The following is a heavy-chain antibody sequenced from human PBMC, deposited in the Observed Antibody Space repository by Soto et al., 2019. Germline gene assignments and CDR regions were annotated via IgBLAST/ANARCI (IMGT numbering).Heavy chain of an antibody. Sequence: EVQLLESGGGLVQPGGSLRLSCAASGFTFSSYAMSWVRQAPGKGLEWVSAISGSGGSTYYTDSVKGRFTISRDNSKNTLYLQMNSLRAEDTAVYYCAKDLIAVAGTGPDFDYWGQGTLVTVSS. CDR1: GFTFSSYA. J-gene: IGHJ4*02. CDR2: ISGSGGST. D-gene: IGHD6-19*01. CDR3: AKDLIAVAGTGPDFDY. V-gene: IGHV3-23*01.